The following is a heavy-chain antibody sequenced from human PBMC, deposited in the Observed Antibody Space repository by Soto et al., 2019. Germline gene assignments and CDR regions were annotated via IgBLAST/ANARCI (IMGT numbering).Heavy chain of an antibody. V-gene: IGHV4-31*03. D-gene: IGHD2-8*01. CDR1: GGSISSGGYY. J-gene: IGHJ6*02. CDR2: IYHSGST. Sequence: SETLSLTCTVSGGSISSGGYYWSWIRQHPGKGLEWIGYIYHSGSTYYNPSLKSRVTISVDTSKNQFSLKLSSVTAADTAVYYCARGGLGYCTNGVCSADYYYGMDVWGQGTTVTVSS. CDR3: ARGGLGYCTNGVCSADYYYGMDV.